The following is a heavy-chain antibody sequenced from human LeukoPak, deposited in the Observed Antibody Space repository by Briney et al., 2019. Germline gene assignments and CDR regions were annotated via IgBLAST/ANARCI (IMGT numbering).Heavy chain of an antibody. CDR2: IRYDGSNK. D-gene: IGHD1-26*01. CDR1: GFTFSSYG. Sequence: GGSLRLSCAASGFTFSSYGMHWVRQAPGKGLEWVAFIRYDGSNKYYADSVKGRFTISRDNSKNTLYLQMNSLRAEDTAVYYCAKDFYSGSYRSDYWGQGTLVTVSS. CDR3: AKDFYSGSYRSDY. V-gene: IGHV3-30*02. J-gene: IGHJ4*02.